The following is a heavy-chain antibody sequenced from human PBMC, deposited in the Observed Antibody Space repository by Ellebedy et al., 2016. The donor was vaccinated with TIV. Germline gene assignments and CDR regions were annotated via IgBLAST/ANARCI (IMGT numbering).Heavy chain of an antibody. CDR1: GFTFSSYS. CDR2: ISSSSSTI. V-gene: IGHV3-48*04. D-gene: IGHD2-15*01. J-gene: IGHJ6*03. CDR3: ARLVDYYYMDV. Sequence: GESLKISCAASGFTFSSYSMNWVRQAPGKGLEWVSYISSSSSTIYYADSVKGRFTISRDNAKNSLYLQMNSLRAEDTAVYYCARLVDYYYMDVWGKGTTVTVSS.